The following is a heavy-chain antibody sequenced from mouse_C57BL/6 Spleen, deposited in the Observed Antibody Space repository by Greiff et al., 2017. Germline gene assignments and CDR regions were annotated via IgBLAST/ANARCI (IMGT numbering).Heavy chain of an antibody. CDR2: INPSNGGT. Sequence: QVQLKQPGTELVKPGASVKLSCKASGYTFTSYWMHWVKQRPGQGLEWIGNINPSNGGTNYNEKFKSKATLTVDKSSSTAYMQVSSLTSEDSAVYYFAILPFYYVSSYFDYWGQGTTLTVSS. CDR1: GYTFTSYW. V-gene: IGHV1-53*01. J-gene: IGHJ2*01. D-gene: IGHD1-1*01. CDR3: AILPFYYVSSYFDY.